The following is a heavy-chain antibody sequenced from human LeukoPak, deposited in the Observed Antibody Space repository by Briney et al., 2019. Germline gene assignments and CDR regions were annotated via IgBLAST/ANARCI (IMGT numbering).Heavy chain of an antibody. D-gene: IGHD6-19*01. CDR3: AKDPASSGLNWFDP. CDR2: ISGSGGST. Sequence: PGGSLRLSCAASGFAFSSYAMSWVRQAPGKGLEWVSSISGSGGSTHYADSVKGRFTISRDNSKNTLYLQMNSLRAEDTAVYYCAKDPASSGLNWFDPWGQGTLVTVSS. J-gene: IGHJ5*02. V-gene: IGHV3-23*01. CDR1: GFAFSSYA.